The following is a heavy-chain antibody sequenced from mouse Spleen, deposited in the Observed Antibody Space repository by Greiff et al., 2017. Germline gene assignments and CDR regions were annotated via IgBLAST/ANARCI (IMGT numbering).Heavy chain of an antibody. CDR1: GYTFTSYW. Sequence: QVQLQQPGAELVKPGASVKMSCKASGYTFTSYWITWVKQRPGQGLEWIGDIYPGSGSTNYNEKFKSKATLTVDTASSTAYMQLSSLTSEDSAVYYCARTTVVAHWYFDVWGAGTTVTVSS. D-gene: IGHD1-1*01. CDR3: ARTTVVAHWYFDV. J-gene: IGHJ1*01. CDR2: IYPGSGST. V-gene: IGHV1-55*01.